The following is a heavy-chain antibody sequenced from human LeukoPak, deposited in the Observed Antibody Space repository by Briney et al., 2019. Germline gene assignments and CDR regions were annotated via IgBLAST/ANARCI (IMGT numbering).Heavy chain of an antibody. CDR3: ARGQDMIVVGYYYYYGMDV. J-gene: IGHJ6*02. CDR2: IYYSGST. CDR1: DGSTSSGDYY. V-gene: IGHV4-30-4*01. D-gene: IGHD3-22*01. Sequence: SETLSHTCTVSDGSTSSGDYYWSWIRQPPGNGLEWIGYIYYSGSTYYNPSLKSRVTISVDTSKNQFSLKLSSVTAADTAVYYCARGQDMIVVGYYYYYGMDVWGQGTTVTVSS.